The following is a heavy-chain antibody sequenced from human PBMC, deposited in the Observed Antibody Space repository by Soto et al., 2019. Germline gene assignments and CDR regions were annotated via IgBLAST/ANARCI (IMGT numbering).Heavy chain of an antibody. D-gene: IGHD6-19*01. CDR3: AKIGIAVAGRIPQYMDV. CDR1: GFTFSSYG. Sequence: GGSLRLSCAASGFTFSSYGMHWVRQAPGKGLEWVAVISYDGSKKYYADSVKGRFTISRDNSKNTLYLQMNSLRAEDTAVYDCAKIGIAVAGRIPQYMDVWGKGTTVTVSS. CDR2: ISYDGSKK. J-gene: IGHJ6*03. V-gene: IGHV3-30*18.